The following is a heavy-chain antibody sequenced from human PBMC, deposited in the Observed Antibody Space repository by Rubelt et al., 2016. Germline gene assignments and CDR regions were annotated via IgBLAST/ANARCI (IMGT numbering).Heavy chain of an antibody. Sequence: QVQLVQSGAEVKKPGASVKVSCKASGYTFTGYYMHWVRQAPGQGLEWVGRINPNSGGTNYARKFQGRVTMTRDTSITTAYRELSRLRSDDTAVLYCARESSSGWYIDYWGQGTLVTVSS. CDR3: ARESSSGWYIDY. V-gene: IGHV1-2*06. J-gene: IGHJ4*02. CDR1: GYTFTGYY. D-gene: IGHD6-19*01. CDR2: INPNSGGT.